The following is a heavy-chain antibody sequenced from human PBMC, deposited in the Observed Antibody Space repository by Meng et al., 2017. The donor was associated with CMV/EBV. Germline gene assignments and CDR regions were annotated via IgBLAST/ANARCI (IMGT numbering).Heavy chain of an antibody. J-gene: IGHJ4*02. D-gene: IGHD4-17*01. Sequence: GESLKISCAVSGFTFSDHYMDWVRQAPGKGLEWVGRTRNKANSYTTEYAASVKGRFTISRDDSKNSLYLQMNSLKTEDTAVYYCARLHDYGDPRGDYWGQGTLVTVSS. CDR1: GFTFSDHY. V-gene: IGHV3-72*01. CDR3: ARLHDYGDPRGDY. CDR2: TRNKANSYTT.